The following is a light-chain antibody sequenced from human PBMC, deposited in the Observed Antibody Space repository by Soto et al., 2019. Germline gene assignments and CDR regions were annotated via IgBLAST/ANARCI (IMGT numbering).Light chain of an antibody. J-gene: IGLJ2*01. CDR3: QSYDSRLSGYVV. CDR1: SSNIGAGYD. CDR2: GNS. Sequence: QSVLTQPPSVSGAPGQRVTISCTGSSSNIGAGYDVHWYQQLPGTAPKLLIYGNSNRPSGVPDRFSGSKSGTSASLAITGLQAEDEAEYYCQSYDSRLSGYVVLGGGTKLTVL. V-gene: IGLV1-40*01.